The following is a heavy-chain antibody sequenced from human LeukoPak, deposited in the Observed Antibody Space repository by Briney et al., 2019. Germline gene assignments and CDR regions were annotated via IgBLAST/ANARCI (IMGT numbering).Heavy chain of an antibody. CDR1: GFSFSSYW. Sequence: PGGSLRLSCAASGFSFSSYWMSWVRHAPGKGPERLANIKQDGSEKFYGDSLKGRFTISRDNAKNSLYLQMNSLRAEATAVYYCARTLSAARYDAFEIWGLVIMVTVSS. CDR3: ARTLSAARYDAFEI. CDR2: IKQDGSEK. D-gene: IGHD6-6*01. J-gene: IGHJ3*02. V-gene: IGHV3-7*01.